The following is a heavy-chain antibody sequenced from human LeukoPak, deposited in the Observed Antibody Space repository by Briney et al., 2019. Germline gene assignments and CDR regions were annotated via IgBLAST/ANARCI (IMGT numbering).Heavy chain of an antibody. CDR1: GYTFTSYG. CDR3: ARDLCTNATCPLFDY. CDR2: ISAYDSNT. J-gene: IGHJ4*02. D-gene: IGHD2-8*01. V-gene: IGHV1-18*04. Sequence: GASVTVSCKASGYTFTSYGISWLWQAPGQGHEWVGWISAYDSNTDYAQKFQGRVSMTTDTSTSTAYMELRSLRSDDTAVYYCARDLCTNATCPLFDYWGQGTLVTVSS.